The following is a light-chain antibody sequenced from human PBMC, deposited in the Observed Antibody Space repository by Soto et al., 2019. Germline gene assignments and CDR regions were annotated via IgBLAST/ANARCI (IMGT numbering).Light chain of an antibody. CDR3: HQYSNSPGT. CDR2: GGS. Sequence: EIVLTQSPGTLSLSPGERATLSCRASQSVSSVYLTWYQQKPGQSPRLLIFGGSIRATGTPDRFSGSGSGTDFTLTISRLEPEDFATYFCHQYSNSPGTFGLGTKVEI. V-gene: IGKV3-20*01. J-gene: IGKJ1*01. CDR1: QSVSSVY.